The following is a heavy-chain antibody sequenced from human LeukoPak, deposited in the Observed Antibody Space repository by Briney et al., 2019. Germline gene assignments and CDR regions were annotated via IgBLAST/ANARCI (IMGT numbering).Heavy chain of an antibody. CDR1: GYTFISYG. V-gene: IGHV1-18*01. CDR3: ARDRPYYDSSGYYDSDY. J-gene: IGHJ4*02. CDR2: ISAYNGNT. Sequence: ASVKVSCKASGYTFISYGISWVRQAPGQGLEWMGWISAYNGNTNYAPKLQGRVTMTTDTSTSTAYMELRSLRSDDTAVYYCARDRPYYDSSGYYDSDYWGQGTLVTVSS. D-gene: IGHD3-22*01.